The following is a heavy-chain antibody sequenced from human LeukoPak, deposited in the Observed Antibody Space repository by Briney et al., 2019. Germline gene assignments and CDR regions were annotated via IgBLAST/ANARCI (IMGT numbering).Heavy chain of an antibody. CDR2: ISYDGSKK. Sequence: GRSLRLSCVASGFTFSIYGLHWVRQAPGKGLEWVAVISYDGSKKYYADSVKGRFTISRDNSKNTLYLQMNSLRAEDTALYYCAKDLDYYNAGSYYPDYWGQGTLVTVSS. CDR3: AKDLDYYNAGSYYPDY. J-gene: IGHJ4*02. V-gene: IGHV3-30*18. D-gene: IGHD3-10*01. CDR1: GFTFSIYG.